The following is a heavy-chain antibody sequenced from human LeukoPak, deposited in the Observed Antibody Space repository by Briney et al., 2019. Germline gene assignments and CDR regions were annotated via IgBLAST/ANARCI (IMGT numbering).Heavy chain of an antibody. D-gene: IGHD6-13*01. CDR2: IYNSGST. CDR1: GGSISSYY. CDR3: ARSAFLVTAPGLYYFDY. V-gene: IGHV4-59*12. J-gene: IGHJ4*02. Sequence: SETLSLTCTVSGGSISSYYWSWIRKPPGKGLEWIGYIYNSGSTNYNPSLKGRVTMSVATSKNQFSLHLSSVTAADTAVYYCARSAFLVTAPGLYYFDYWGQGTLVAVSS.